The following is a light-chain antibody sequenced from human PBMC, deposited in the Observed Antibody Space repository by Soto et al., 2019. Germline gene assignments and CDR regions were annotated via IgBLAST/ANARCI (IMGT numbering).Light chain of an antibody. V-gene: IGKV3-11*01. J-gene: IGKJ2*01. CDR3: QQRSNWPPVYT. CDR2: AAS. Sequence: EVVLTQSPATLSLSPEEGATLSCRASQSVTSYLAWYQQKPGQAPRLLIYAASNRATGIPARFSGSGSGTDFTLTISSLEPEDFAVYYCQQRSNWPPVYTFGQGT. CDR1: QSVTSY.